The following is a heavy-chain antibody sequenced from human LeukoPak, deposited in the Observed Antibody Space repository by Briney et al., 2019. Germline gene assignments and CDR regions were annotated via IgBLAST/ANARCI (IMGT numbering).Heavy chain of an antibody. CDR3: ASLLGDIRIFDY. Sequence: GGSLGLSCAASGFIFSSCLMSWVRQPPGKGLEWVANIKRDGSGEYYLDSVRGRFTISRDNAKNSLYLQMNSLRAEDTAVYYCASLLGDIRIFDYWGKGSLVTVSS. D-gene: IGHD3-10*01. J-gene: IGHJ4*02. V-gene: IGHV3-7*01. CDR1: GFIFSSCL. CDR2: IKRDGSGE.